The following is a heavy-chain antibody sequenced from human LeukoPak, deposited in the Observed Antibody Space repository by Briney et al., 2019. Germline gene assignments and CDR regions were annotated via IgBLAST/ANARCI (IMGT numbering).Heavy chain of an antibody. CDR3: AKYYYGSGSYYSAFDI. V-gene: IGHV3-30-3*02. CDR2: MSFDGSNE. J-gene: IGHJ3*02. D-gene: IGHD3-10*01. Sequence: PGRSLRLSCAVSGFTFSTYSMHWVRQAPGKGLEWVALMSFDGSNEQYADSVKGRFTISRDNSKNTLYLQMNILRGEDTAVYYCAKYYYGSGSYYSAFDIWGQGTMVTVSS. CDR1: GFTFSTYS.